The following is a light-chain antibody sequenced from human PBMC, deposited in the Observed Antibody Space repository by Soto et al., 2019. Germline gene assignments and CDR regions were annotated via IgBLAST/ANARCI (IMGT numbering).Light chain of an antibody. Sequence: QSVLTQPASVSGSPGQSITISCTGTSSDVGYHNYVSWCRQHPGKAPRLMIYEVNNRPSGVSNRFSGSKSGNTASLTISGLQAEDEADYYCSSCTSSSTLLYVFGTGTRSPS. CDR2: EVN. J-gene: IGLJ1*01. CDR1: SSDVGYHNY. CDR3: SSCTSSSTLLYV. V-gene: IGLV2-14*01.